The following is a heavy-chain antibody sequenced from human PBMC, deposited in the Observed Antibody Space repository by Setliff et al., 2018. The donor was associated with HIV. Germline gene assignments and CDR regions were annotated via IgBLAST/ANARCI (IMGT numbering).Heavy chain of an antibody. V-gene: IGHV4-34*01. D-gene: IGHD3-3*01. Sequence: PSETLSLTCAVYGGSFSSYYWTWIRQPPGKGLQWIGEINDSGSTNYNPSLKSRVTISVDTSKNQFSLKLSSVIAADTAVYYCARIFGDQGYYYGMDVWGQGTTVTVSS. J-gene: IGHJ6*02. CDR2: INDSGST. CDR1: GGSFSSYY. CDR3: ARIFGDQGYYYGMDV.